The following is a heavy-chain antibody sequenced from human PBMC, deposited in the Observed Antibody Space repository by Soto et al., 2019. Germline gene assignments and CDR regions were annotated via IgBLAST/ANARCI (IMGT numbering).Heavy chain of an antibody. D-gene: IGHD3-3*01. V-gene: IGHV3-66*01. CDR2: IYSGGNT. J-gene: IGHJ4*02. Sequence: EVQLVESGGGLVQPGGSLRLSCAASGFTVSSNYMSWVRQAPGKGLEWVSVIYSGGNTYYADSVKGRFTISRDNSKNTLYIQMSSLRVEDTAVYDCARGGVFRPLEYGGQGTLVTVSS. CDR1: GFTVSSNY. CDR3: ARGGVFRPLEY.